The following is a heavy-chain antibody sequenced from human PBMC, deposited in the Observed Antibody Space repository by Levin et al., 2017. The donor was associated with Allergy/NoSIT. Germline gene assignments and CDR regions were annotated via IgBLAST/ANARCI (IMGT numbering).Heavy chain of an antibody. CDR1: GGSFSGYY. Sequence: PSETLSLTCAVYGGSFSGYYWSWIRQPPGKGLEWIGEINHSGSTNYNPSLKSRVTISVDTSKNQFSLKLSSVTAADTAVYYCAGPWDYGMDVWGQGTTVTVSS. CDR2: INHSGST. CDR3: AGPWDYGMDV. J-gene: IGHJ6*02. V-gene: IGHV4-34*01. D-gene: IGHD7-27*01.